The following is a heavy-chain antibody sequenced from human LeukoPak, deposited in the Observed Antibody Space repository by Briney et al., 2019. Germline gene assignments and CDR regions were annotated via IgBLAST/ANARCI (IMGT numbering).Heavy chain of an antibody. CDR1: RFTFDDYA. CDR2: VNQAGTEK. CDR3: AKGGTLGGMDV. J-gene: IGHJ6*04. Sequence: GGSLRLSCTASRFTFDDYAMSWVRQAPGKGLEWVANVNQAGTEKYYVDSVKGRFTISRDNSKNTVYLQMNSLRAEDTAVHYCAKGGTLGGMDVWGKGTTVTVSS. V-gene: IGHV3-7*01. D-gene: IGHD3-16*01.